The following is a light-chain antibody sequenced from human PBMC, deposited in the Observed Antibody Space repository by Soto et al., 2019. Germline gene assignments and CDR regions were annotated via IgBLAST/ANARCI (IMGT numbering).Light chain of an antibody. CDR2: DVS. V-gene: IGLV2-14*03. J-gene: IGLJ1*01. Sequence: QSVLTQPASVSGSPGQSIAISCTGVRTDVADGYDYVSWYQQHPGQAPQLIIYDVSNRPSGVSDRFSGSKSGNTASLTISGLQAEEEAEYYGTSYTSSPPFYVFGTGTKFTV. CDR3: TSYTSSPPFYV. CDR1: RTDVADGYDY.